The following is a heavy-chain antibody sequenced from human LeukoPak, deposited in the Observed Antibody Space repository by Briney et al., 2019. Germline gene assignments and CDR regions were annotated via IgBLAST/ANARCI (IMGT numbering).Heavy chain of an antibody. J-gene: IGHJ4*02. CDR2: IIPILGIA. V-gene: IGHV1-69*04. Sequence: SVKVSCKASGGTFSSYAISWVRQAPGQGLEWMGRIIPILGIANYAQKFQGRVTITADKSTSTAYMELSSLRSEDTAVYYCARFAKNSSSWPDFDYWGQGTLVTVSS. CDR3: ARFAKNSSSWPDFDY. CDR1: GGTFSSYA. D-gene: IGHD6-13*01.